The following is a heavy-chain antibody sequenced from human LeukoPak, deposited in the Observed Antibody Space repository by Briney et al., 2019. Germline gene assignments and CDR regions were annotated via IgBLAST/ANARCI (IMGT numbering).Heavy chain of an antibody. J-gene: IGHJ4*02. Sequence: VSVKVSCKASGYTFTGYYLHWVRQAPGQGLEWMGWINPNSGGTNYAQKFQGWVTMTRDTSISTAYMELSRLRSDDTAVYYCARDPYYGSGSYRPPWYYFDYWGQGTLVTVSS. CDR1: GYTFTGYY. CDR3: ARDPYYGSGSYRPPWYYFDY. CDR2: INPNSGGT. D-gene: IGHD3-10*01. V-gene: IGHV1-2*04.